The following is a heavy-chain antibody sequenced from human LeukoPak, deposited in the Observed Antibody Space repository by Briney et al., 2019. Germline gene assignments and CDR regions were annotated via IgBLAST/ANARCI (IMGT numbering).Heavy chain of an antibody. CDR1: GYSFTSYW. Sequence: GESLKISCKGSGYSFTSYWIGWVRQIPGKGLEWMGIIYSPSFQGQVTISADKSISTAYLQWSSLKASDTAMYYCARQFLYDSSGLDIWGQGTMVTVSS. J-gene: IGHJ3*02. V-gene: IGHV5-51*01. CDR3: ARQFLYDSSGLDI. CDR2: I. D-gene: IGHD3-22*01.